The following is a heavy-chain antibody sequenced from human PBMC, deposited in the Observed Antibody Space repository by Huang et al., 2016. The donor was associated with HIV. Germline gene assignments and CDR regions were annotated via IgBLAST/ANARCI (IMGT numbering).Heavy chain of an antibody. J-gene: IGHJ6*02. Sequence: QMQLQQRGAGLLKPSETLSLTCGVSGGSFTGNYLTWIRQAPGKGLEWYGEVNDSGTTTYNPSLNGRVTISLDKSNRELSLNLRSVTAADTAVYYSARQWTILEWLLGLDVWGQGTTVIVSS. CDR2: VNDSGTT. CDR3: ARQWTILEWLLGLDV. CDR1: GGSFTGNY. D-gene: IGHD3-3*01. V-gene: IGHV4-34*02.